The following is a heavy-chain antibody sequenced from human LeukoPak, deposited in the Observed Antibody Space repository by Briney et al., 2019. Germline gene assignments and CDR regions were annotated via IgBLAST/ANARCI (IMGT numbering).Heavy chain of an antibody. Sequence: PSETLSLTCTVSGGSISSYYWSWIRQPAGKGLEWIGSIYYSGSTYYNPSLKSRVTISVDTSKNQFSLKLSSVTAADTAVYYCAESNGYSYGYFDYWGQGTLVTVSS. D-gene: IGHD5-18*01. CDR1: GGSISSYY. CDR2: IYYSGST. CDR3: AESNGYSYGYFDY. J-gene: IGHJ4*02. V-gene: IGHV4-59*05.